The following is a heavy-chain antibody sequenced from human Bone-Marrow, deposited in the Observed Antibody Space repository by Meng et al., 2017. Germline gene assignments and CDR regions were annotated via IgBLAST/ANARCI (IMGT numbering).Heavy chain of an antibody. J-gene: IGHJ5*02. CDR2: ISYDGSNK. CDR1: GFTFSSYA. V-gene: IGHV3-30-3*01. D-gene: IGHD1-20*01. CDR3: RLITGPPEGLDT. Sequence: QVQLVESGGGVVQPGRSLRLSCAASGFTFSSYAMHWVRQAPGKGLEWVAVISYDGSNKYYADSVKGRFTISRDNSKNMLYLQMSSLGAEDTGSYYCRLITGPPEGLDTWGQGTLVTVSS.